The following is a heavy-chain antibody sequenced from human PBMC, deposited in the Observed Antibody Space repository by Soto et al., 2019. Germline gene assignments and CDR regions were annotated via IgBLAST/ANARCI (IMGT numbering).Heavy chain of an antibody. CDR3: ARARYQLLHPYYYGMDV. V-gene: IGHV4-59*01. Sequence: HVQLQESGPGLVKPSETLSLTCTVSGGSISSYYWSWIRQSPGKGLEWIGYIHYSGSTKSNHSLKSRVSISVDTSRNQVSLKLSSVTAADSAVYFCARARYQLLHPYYYGMDVWGQGTTVTVSS. CDR2: IHYSGST. D-gene: IGHD2-2*01. CDR1: GGSISSYY. J-gene: IGHJ6*02.